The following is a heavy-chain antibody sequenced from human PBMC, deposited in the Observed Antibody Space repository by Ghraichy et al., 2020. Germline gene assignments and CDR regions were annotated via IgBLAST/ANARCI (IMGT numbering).Heavy chain of an antibody. V-gene: IGHV3-53*01. CDR2: IYIDGTT. Sequence: GESLNISCAASDFTVNSYHMNWVRQPPGKGLESVSVIYIDGTTFYAATVKGRFTISRDNSKNTLYLQMNGLRADDTAVYYCATGSDHAKSRYWGQGTLVTVTS. CDR1: DFTVNSYH. J-gene: IGHJ4*02. CDR3: ATGSDHAKSRY. D-gene: IGHD2-15*01.